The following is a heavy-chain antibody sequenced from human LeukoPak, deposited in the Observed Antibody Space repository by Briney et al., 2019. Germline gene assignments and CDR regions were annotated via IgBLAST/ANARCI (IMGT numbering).Heavy chain of an antibody. D-gene: IGHD3-22*01. CDR1: GFTFSSYA. CDR2: ISYDGSNK. Sequence: GGSLRLSCAASGFTFSSYAMHWVRQAPVKGLEWVAVISYDGSNKYYADSVKGRFTISRDNSKNTLYLQMNSLRAEDTAVYYCARDRVVNYYDSSGPDYWGQGTLVTVSS. CDR3: ARDRVVNYYDSSGPDY. J-gene: IGHJ4*02. V-gene: IGHV3-30-3*01.